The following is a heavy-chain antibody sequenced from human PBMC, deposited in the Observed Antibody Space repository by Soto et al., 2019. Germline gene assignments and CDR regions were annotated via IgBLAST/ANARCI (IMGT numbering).Heavy chain of an antibody. D-gene: IGHD3-3*01. V-gene: IGHV1-69*13. J-gene: IGHJ6*02. Sequence: SVEVSCKASGGTFSSYAISWVRQAPGQGLEWMGGIIPIFGTANYAQKFQGRVTITADESTSTAYMELSSLRSEDTAVYYCARGGLLRFLEWFRYGMGVWGQGTTVTVSS. CDR1: GGTFSSYA. CDR2: IIPIFGTA. CDR3: ARGGLLRFLEWFRYGMGV.